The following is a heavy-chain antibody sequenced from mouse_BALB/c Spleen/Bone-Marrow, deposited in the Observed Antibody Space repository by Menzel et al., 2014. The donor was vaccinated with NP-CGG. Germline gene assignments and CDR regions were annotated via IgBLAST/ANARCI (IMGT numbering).Heavy chain of an antibody. D-gene: IGHD2-1*01. CDR1: GYAFTSYN. J-gene: IGHJ3*01. CDR2: IDPFNGGT. V-gene: IGHV1S135*01. CDR3: AREDYGKGFAY. Sequence: QLVESGPERVKPGASVKVSCKASGYAFTSYNMYWVKQSHGKSLEWIGHIDPFNGGTSYNQKFKGKATLTVDKSASTAYTHLNSLTSEDSAVYCCAREDYGKGFAYWGQGTLVTVSA.